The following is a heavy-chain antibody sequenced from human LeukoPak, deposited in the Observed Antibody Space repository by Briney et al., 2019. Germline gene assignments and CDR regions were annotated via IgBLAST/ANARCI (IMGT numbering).Heavy chain of an antibody. CDR1: GFTFSSYW. J-gene: IGHJ4*02. Sequence: PGGSLRLSCAASGFTFSSYWMHWVRQAPGKGLVWVSRINRDGSSTTYADSVKGRVTISRDNTKNTVYLQMNSLRAEDTGVYYCARGRLWNIDYWGQGTLVTVSS. CDR2: INRDGSST. D-gene: IGHD1/OR15-1a*01. V-gene: IGHV3-74*01. CDR3: ARGRLWNIDY.